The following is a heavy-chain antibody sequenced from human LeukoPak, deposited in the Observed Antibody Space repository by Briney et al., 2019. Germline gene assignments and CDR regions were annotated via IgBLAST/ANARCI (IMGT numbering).Heavy chain of an antibody. J-gene: IGHJ4*02. Sequence: PGGSLRLSCAASGFTFSSYAMGWVRQAPGKGLEWVSAITASGGNTYYADSVKGRFTISRDNSKYTLYLQVNSLRAEDTAVYYCAKGNGYSYGRYYFDYWGQGTLVTVSS. D-gene: IGHD5-18*01. CDR1: GFTFSSYA. V-gene: IGHV3-23*01. CDR3: AKGNGYSYGRYYFDY. CDR2: ITASGGNT.